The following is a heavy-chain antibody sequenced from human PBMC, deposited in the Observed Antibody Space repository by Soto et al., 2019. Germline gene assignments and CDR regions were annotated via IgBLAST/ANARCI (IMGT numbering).Heavy chain of an antibody. Sequence: PSETLSLTCAVYGGSFSGYYWSWIRQPPGKGLEWTGEINHSGSTNYNPSLKSRVTISVDTSKKQFSLKLSSVTGADTAVYYCARAPLNYDYVWGSYRARGPTGGYFDYWGQGTLVTVSS. CDR3: ARAPLNYDYVWGSYRARGPTGGYFDY. J-gene: IGHJ4*02. CDR1: GGSFSGYY. D-gene: IGHD3-16*02. CDR2: INHSGST. V-gene: IGHV4-34*01.